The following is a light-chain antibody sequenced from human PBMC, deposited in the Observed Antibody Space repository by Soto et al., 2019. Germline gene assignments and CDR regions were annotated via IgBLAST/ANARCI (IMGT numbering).Light chain of an antibody. V-gene: IGKV3-11*01. CDR3: VQRTTWPWT. CDR2: DAS. CDR1: QSVSSH. Sequence: EIVLTQSPGTLSLSPGERATLSCRASQSVSSHLAWYQQKPGQAPRLLIYDASNRATGIPARFSGSGSGTDFTLNISSREPEDFAVYHCVQRTTWPWTCGQGSKVEIK. J-gene: IGKJ1*01.